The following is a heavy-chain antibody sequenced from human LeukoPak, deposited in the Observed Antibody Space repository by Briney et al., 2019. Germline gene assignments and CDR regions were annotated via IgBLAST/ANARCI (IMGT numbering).Heavy chain of an antibody. D-gene: IGHD6-6*01. CDR3: ARDSWSSSSPAFDI. CDR2: IYTSGST. Sequence: SETLSLTCTVSGGSISSYYWSWIRQPAGKGLEWIGRIYTSGSTNYNPSLKSRVTISVDTSKNQFSLKLSSVTAADTAVYYCARDSWSSSSPAFDIWGQGTMVTVSS. V-gene: IGHV4-4*07. J-gene: IGHJ3*02. CDR1: GGSISSYY.